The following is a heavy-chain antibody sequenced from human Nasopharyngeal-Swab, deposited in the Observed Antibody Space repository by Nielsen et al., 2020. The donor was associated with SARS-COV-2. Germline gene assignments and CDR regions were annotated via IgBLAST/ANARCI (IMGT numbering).Heavy chain of an antibody. D-gene: IGHD6-19*01. CDR1: GYTFTSYD. CDR3: ARVGDSGWYPGKYFQH. V-gene: IGHV1-8*01. J-gene: IGHJ1*01. CDR2: INPNSGNT. Sequence: ASVKVSCKASGYTFTSYDINWVRQATGQGLEWMGWINPNSGNTGYAQKFQGRVTMTRNTSISTAYMELSSLRSEDTAVYYCARVGDSGWYPGKYFQHWGQGTLVTVSS.